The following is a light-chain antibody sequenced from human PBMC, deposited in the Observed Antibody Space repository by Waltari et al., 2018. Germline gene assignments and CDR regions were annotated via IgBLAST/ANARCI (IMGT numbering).Light chain of an antibody. Sequence: CRASQGISNSLAWYQQKPGKAPKLLLYAASRLESGVTSRFSGSGSGTDYTLTISSLQPEDFATYYCQQYYSTPSLTFGGGTKVEIK. CDR1: QGISNS. CDR2: AAS. J-gene: IGKJ4*02. CDR3: QQYYSTPSLT. V-gene: IGKV1-NL1*01.